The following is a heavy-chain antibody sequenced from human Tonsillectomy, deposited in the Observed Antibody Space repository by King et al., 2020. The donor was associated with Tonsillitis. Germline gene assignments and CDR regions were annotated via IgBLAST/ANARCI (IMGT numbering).Heavy chain of an antibody. Sequence: QLQESGPGLVKPSQTLSLTCTVSGGSISSGDYYWSWIRQAPGKGLEWIGNIYYSGSTYYNPSLKIRLTISVDTSKNQFSLKLSSVTAADTALYYCTRGHYDYLWGTYRYLDYWGQGTLVTVSS. CDR2: IYYSGST. V-gene: IGHV4-30-4*01. D-gene: IGHD3-16*02. J-gene: IGHJ4*02. CDR3: TRGHYDYLWGTYRYLDY. CDR1: GGSISSGDYY.